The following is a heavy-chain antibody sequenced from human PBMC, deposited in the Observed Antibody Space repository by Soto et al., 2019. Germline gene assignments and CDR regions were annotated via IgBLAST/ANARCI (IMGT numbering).Heavy chain of an antibody. Sequence: GESLKISCKGSGYSLTIYWISWVRQMPGKGLEWMGRIDPSDSYTNYSPSFQVHVTISSDKSISTAYLQWSSLKSSDTGMYYCVREGAMLVVVINTGEGEAFAIWGQGTMVTVSS. CDR3: VREGAMLVVVINTGEGEAFAI. J-gene: IGHJ3*02. V-gene: IGHV5-10-1*01. CDR2: IDPSDSYT. CDR1: GYSLTIYW. D-gene: IGHD3-22*01.